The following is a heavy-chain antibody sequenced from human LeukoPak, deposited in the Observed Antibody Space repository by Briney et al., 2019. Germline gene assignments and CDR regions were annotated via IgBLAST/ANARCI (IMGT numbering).Heavy chain of an antibody. J-gene: IGHJ3*02. CDR1: GFTFDDNV. D-gene: IGHD3-10*01. V-gene: IGHV3-9*01. CDR2: SWNGGSI. Sequence: GGSLRLSCGASGFTFDDNVMHWVRQAPGKGLEWVSGSWNGGSIGFADSVKGRFTMSRDNAKNSLYLQMNSLRAEDTALYYCAKGGPDYYGSGSYSGFDIWGQGTMVIVSS. CDR3: AKGGPDYYGSGSYSGFDI.